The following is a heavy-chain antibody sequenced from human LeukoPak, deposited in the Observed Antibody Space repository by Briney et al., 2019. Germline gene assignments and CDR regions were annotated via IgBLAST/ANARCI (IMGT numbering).Heavy chain of an antibody. J-gene: IGHJ4*02. CDR3: ARDGPYFDY. CDR1: GSIFSSYG. Sequence: GGSLRLSCAASGSIFSSYGMHWVRQAPGKGLEWVAVISYDGSNKYYADSVKGRFTISRDNSKNTLYLQMNSLRAEDTAVYYCARDGPYFDYWGQGTLVTVSS. CDR2: ISYDGSNK. V-gene: IGHV3-30*03.